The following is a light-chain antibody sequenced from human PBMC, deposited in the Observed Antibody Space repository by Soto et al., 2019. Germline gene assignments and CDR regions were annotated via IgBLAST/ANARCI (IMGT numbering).Light chain of an antibody. V-gene: IGLV1-40*01. CDR3: SSYTSSSTAV. CDR2: DVS. J-gene: IGLJ2*01. Sequence: QSVLTQPPSVSGAPGQRVTISCTGSSSNIGAGYEVHWYQQHPGKAPKLIIYDVSNRPSGVSNRFSGSKSGNAASLTISGLQAEDEADYYCSSYTSSSTAVFGGGTKVTVL. CDR1: SSNIGAGYE.